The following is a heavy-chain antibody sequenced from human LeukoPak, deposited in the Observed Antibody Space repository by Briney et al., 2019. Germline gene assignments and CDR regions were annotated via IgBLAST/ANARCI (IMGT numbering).Heavy chain of an antibody. J-gene: IGHJ4*02. CDR3: ARGAPYYYDSSGYYSPFDY. CDR2: IIPIFGTA. Sequence: SVKVSCKASGGTFSSYAISWVRQAPGQGLEWMGGIIPIFGTANYAQKFQGRVTITADESTSTAYMELSSLRSEDTAVYYCARGAPYYYDSSGYYSPFDYWGQGTLVTVSS. D-gene: IGHD3-22*01. V-gene: IGHV1-69*13. CDR1: GGTFSSYA.